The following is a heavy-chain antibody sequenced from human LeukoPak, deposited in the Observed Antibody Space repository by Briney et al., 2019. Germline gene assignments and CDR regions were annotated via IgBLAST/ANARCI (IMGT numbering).Heavy chain of an antibody. J-gene: IGHJ5*02. D-gene: IGHD6-13*01. CDR3: ARGGPIAAAAGKLKPFDP. Sequence: ASVKVSCKASGYTFTSYDINWVRQATGQGLEWMGWMNPNSGNTGYAQKFQGRVTITRNTSISTAYMELSSLRSEDTAVYYGARGGPIAAAAGKLKPFDPWGQGTLVTVSS. CDR1: GYTFTSYD. V-gene: IGHV1-8*03. CDR2: MNPNSGNT.